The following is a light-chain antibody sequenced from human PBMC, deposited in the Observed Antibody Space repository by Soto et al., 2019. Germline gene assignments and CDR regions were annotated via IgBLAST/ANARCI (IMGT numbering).Light chain of an antibody. CDR2: AAS. CDR3: QQLQSFPLT. CDR1: QAIGNF. Sequence: DVHLTQSTSFLSASVGDGVTITCRASQAIGNFFAWYQQKPGKAPKLLIYAASILHSGVPSRFSGSGSGTEFTLTISSLQPEDFATYYCQQLQSFPLTFGGGTKVDIK. V-gene: IGKV1-9*01. J-gene: IGKJ4*01.